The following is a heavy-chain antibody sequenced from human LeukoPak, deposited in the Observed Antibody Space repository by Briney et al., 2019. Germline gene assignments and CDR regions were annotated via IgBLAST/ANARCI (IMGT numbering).Heavy chain of an antibody. D-gene: IGHD1-14*01. J-gene: IGHJ4*02. Sequence: GGSLRLSCEVSGFTFDNNDMHWVRQSTGKGLEWVSAIGSAGYTYYADSVRGRFTITRDTAKQSLFLQMNSLRVEDTAVYHCVRQPDSARYGFDYWGRGTQVTVSS. CDR2: IGSAGYT. CDR1: GFTFDNND. CDR3: VRQPDSARYGFDY. V-gene: IGHV3-13*01.